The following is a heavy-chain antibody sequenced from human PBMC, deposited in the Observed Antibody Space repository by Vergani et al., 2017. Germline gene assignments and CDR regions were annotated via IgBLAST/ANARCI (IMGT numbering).Heavy chain of an antibody. D-gene: IGHD5-18*01. V-gene: IGHV3-49*04. CDR3: SRGRGYSFGYSDY. CDR1: GFSFGDYA. CDR2: IRNKAYGGTT. J-gene: IGHJ4*02. Sequence: EVQLVESGGGLVPPGRSLRLSCAASGFSFGDYAMTWVRQAPGKGLEWVALIRNKAYGGTTEYAASVKGRFTISRDDSKSLAYLQLSGLKTEDTAVYFCSRGRGYSFGYSDYWGQGTLVTVSS.